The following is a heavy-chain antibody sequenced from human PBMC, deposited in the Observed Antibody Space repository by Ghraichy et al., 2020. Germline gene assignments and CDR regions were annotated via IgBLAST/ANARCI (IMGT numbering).Heavy chain of an antibody. V-gene: IGHV4-59*04. CDR3: AGSSGWYRLDH. Sequence: LSLTCSVSGGSFSSYYWTWVRQTPGKGLEWIGYVFHTGSTHFNPSLKSRLTMSVDTSRNQFSLKLSSVTAADTAVYYCAGSSGWYRLDHWGQGTLVTVSS. CDR2: VFHTGST. J-gene: IGHJ4*02. CDR1: GGSFSSYY. D-gene: IGHD6-19*01.